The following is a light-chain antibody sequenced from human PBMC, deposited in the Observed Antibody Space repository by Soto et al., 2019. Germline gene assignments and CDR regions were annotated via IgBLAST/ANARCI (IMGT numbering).Light chain of an antibody. J-gene: IGKJ1*01. V-gene: IGKV1-5*03. Sequence: DIQMTQSPSTLSASVGDRVTISCRASQSISSWLAWYRQKPGEAPKLLIYHASNLETGVPSRFSGSGSGTEFTLTISSLQPDDFATYYCQQYKASSWTFGTGTKVEI. CDR2: HAS. CDR1: QSISSW. CDR3: QQYKASSWT.